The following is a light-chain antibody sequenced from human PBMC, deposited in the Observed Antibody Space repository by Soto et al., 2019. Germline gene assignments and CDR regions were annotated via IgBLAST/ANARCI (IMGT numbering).Light chain of an antibody. CDR2: EGT. CDR3: YSYAGENLYV. V-gene: IGLV2-23*01. Sequence: QSVLTQPASVSASPGQSITIPCTGTSSDVGSYNLVSWFQQHPGKVPKLLIYEGTKRPSGLSDRFSGSKSGTTASLTISGLQGEDEAHYYCYSYAGENLYVFGTGTKVTVL. J-gene: IGLJ1*01. CDR1: SSDVGSYNL.